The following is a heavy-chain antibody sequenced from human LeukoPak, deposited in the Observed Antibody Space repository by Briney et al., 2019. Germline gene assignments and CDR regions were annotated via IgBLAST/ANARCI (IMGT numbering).Heavy chain of an antibody. V-gene: IGHV4-34*01. CDR1: GGSFSVYY. D-gene: IGHD3-16*02. J-gene: IGHJ4*02. CDR2: INHSGST. CDR3: ARAYLGYYDYVWGSYRYGLYFDY. Sequence: SETLSLTCAVYGGSFSVYYWSWIRQPPGKGREWIGEINHSGSTNYNPSLKSRVTISVDTSKNQFSLKLNSVTAADTAVYYCARAYLGYYDYVWGSYRYGLYFDYWGQGTLIIVSS.